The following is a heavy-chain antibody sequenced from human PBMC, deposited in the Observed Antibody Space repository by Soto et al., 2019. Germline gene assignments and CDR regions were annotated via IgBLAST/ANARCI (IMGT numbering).Heavy chain of an antibody. CDR1: GYTFTSYD. CDR2: MNPNSGNT. J-gene: IGHJ4*02. V-gene: IGHV1-8*01. D-gene: IGHD3-10*01. Sequence: QVQLVQSGAEVKKPGASVKVSCKASGYTFTSYDINWVRQATGQGLEWMGWMNPNSGNTGYAQKFQGRVTMTRNTSISTAYMELSSLRSEDTAVYYCARGLEYYDGSGTTVSYWGQGTLVTVSS. CDR3: ARGLEYYDGSGTTVSY.